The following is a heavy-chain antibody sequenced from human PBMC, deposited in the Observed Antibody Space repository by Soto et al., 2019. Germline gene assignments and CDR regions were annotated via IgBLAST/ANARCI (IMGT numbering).Heavy chain of an antibody. V-gene: IGHV1-69*04. J-gene: IGHJ6*02. CDR3: ARDTYYYDSSGYSYYYGMDV. CDR1: GGTFSSYT. CDR2: IIPILGIA. D-gene: IGHD3-22*01. Sequence: VASVKVSCKASGGTFSSYTISWVRQAPGQGLEWMGRIIPILGIANYAQKFQGRVTITADKSTSTAYMELSSLRSEDTAVYYCARDTYYYDSSGYSYYYGMDVWGQGTTVTVSS.